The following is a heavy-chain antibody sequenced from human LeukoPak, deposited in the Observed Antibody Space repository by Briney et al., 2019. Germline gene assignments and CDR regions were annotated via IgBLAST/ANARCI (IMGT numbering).Heavy chain of an antibody. D-gene: IGHD1-1*01. CDR1: GFTSSSYE. J-gene: IGHJ4*02. Sequence: GGSLRLSCAASGFTSSSYEMNWVRQAPGKGLEWVSYISSSGSTIYYADSVKGRFTISRDNAKNLLYLQMDSLRVEDTAIYYCARDPRTVRIWGQGTLVTVSS. CDR3: ARDPRTVRI. V-gene: IGHV3-48*03. CDR2: ISSSGSTI.